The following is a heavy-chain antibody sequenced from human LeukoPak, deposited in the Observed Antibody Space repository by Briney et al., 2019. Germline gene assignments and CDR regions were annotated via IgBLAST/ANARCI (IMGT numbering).Heavy chain of an antibody. Sequence: SETLSLTCAVSGGAFRSFYWSWVRQSPGKGLEWIGEVNHSGSTKYNPSLKGRVSISFDMSATHSSLKLSSVTAADTAVYFCASSKSSPVGGAYFYYALDVWGQGTTVTVSS. D-gene: IGHD3-16*01. V-gene: IGHV4-34*01. CDR2: VNHSGST. J-gene: IGHJ6*02. CDR1: GGAFRSFY. CDR3: ASSKSSPVGGAYFYYALDV.